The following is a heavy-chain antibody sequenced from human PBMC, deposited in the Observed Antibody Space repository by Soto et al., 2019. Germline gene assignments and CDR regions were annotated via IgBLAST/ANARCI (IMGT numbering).Heavy chain of an antibody. CDR1: GYSFTSYW. CDR3: VRLGKEYSSSTGSALYYYYGMDV. J-gene: IGHJ6*02. CDR2: IDPSDSYT. Sequence: HGESLKISCKGSGYSFTSYWISWVRQMPGKGLEWMGRIDPSDSYTNYSPSFQGHVTISADKSISTAYLQWSSLKASDTAMYYCVRLGKEYSSSTGSALYYYYGMDVWGQGTTVTV. D-gene: IGHD6-6*01. V-gene: IGHV5-10-1*01.